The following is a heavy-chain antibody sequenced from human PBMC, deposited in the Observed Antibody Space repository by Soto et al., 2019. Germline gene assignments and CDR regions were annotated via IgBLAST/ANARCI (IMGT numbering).Heavy chain of an antibody. CDR1: GFTFSSYA. J-gene: IGHJ4*02. D-gene: IGHD4-17*01. CDR3: AKEVIVHYGDYVPHCFDY. CDR2: ISGSGGST. Sequence: EVQLLESGGGLVQPGGSLRLSCAASGFTFSSYAMSWVRQAPGKGLEWVSAISGSGGSTYYADSVKGRFTISRDNSKNTLYLQMNSLRAEDTAVYYCAKEVIVHYGDYVPHCFDYWGQGTLVTVSS. V-gene: IGHV3-23*01.